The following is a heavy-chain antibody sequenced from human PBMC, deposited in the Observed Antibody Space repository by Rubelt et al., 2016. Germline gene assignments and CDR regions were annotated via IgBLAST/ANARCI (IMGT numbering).Heavy chain of an antibody. Sequence: QLQESGPGLVQPSETLSLTCTVSGDSISNSGYYWGWIRQPPGKGLEWIGNVYYTGTTYLSPSLKRRVTISVDASKNQFPLEVRSVTAADTAVYYCGKARNSIATRPYWFDPWGQGTLVTVSS. V-gene: IGHV4-39*06. CDR1: GDSISNSGYY. CDR2: VYYTGTT. CDR3: GKARNSIATRPYWFDP. J-gene: IGHJ5*02. D-gene: IGHD6-6*01.